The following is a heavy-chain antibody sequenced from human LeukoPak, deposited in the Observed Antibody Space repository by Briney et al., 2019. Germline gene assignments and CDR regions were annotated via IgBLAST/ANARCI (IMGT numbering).Heavy chain of an antibody. Sequence: GGSLRHSCVASGFTVSSNYMSWVRQAPGKGLEWVSVIYSGGSTYYADSVKGRFTISRDNSKNTLYLQMNSLRAEDTAVYYCARSYGGNLNWFDPWGQGTLVTVS. CDR2: IYSGGST. D-gene: IGHD4/OR15-4a*01. CDR3: ARSYGGNLNWFDP. J-gene: IGHJ5*02. V-gene: IGHV3-53*01. CDR1: GFTVSSNY.